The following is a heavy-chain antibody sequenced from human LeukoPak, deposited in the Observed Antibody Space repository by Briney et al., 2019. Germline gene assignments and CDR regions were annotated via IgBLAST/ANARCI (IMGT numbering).Heavy chain of an antibody. D-gene: IGHD5-12*01. CDR2: ISSSSSYI. Sequence: GGSLRLSCAASGFTLSSYSMNWVRQAPGKGLEWVSSISSSSSYIYYADSVKGRFTISRDNAKNSLYLQMNSLRAEDTAVYYCAREWQPGYMDVWGKGTTVTVSS. V-gene: IGHV3-21*01. CDR1: GFTLSSYS. CDR3: AREWQPGYMDV. J-gene: IGHJ6*03.